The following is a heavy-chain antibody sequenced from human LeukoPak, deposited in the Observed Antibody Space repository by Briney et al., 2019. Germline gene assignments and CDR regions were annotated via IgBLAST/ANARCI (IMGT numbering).Heavy chain of an antibody. D-gene: IGHD4-11*01. J-gene: IGHJ4*02. Sequence: SVKVSCRASGGIFSSYGINWVRQAPGQGLEWMGRIIPMFGATNYAQKFQGRVTVTTDESTSTAYMELSSLRSEDTAVYYCARGSYSDYIFDYWGQGPWSPSPQ. V-gene: IGHV1-69*05. CDR1: GGIFSSYG. CDR3: ARGSYSDYIFDY. CDR2: IIPMFGAT.